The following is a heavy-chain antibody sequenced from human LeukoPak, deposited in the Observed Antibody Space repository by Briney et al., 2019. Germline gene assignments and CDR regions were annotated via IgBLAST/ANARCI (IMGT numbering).Heavy chain of an antibody. CDR1: GFTFDDYA. J-gene: IGHJ4*02. CDR3: AKDSSSSWSLFDY. CDR2: ISWDGGST. D-gene: IGHD6-13*01. Sequence: GGPLRLSCAASGFTFDDYAMHWVRQAPGKGLEWVSLISWDGGSTYYADSVKGRFTISRDNSKNFLYLQMNSLRAEDTALYYCAKDSSSSWSLFDYWGQGTLVTVSS. V-gene: IGHV3-43D*03.